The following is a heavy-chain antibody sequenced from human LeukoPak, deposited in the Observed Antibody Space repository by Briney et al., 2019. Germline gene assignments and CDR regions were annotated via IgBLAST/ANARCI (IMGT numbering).Heavy chain of an antibody. CDR2: INPNSGGT. Sequence: GASVKVSCKASGYTFTGYYMHWVRQAPGQGLEWMGRINPNSGGTNYAQKFQGRVTMTRDTSISTAYMELRSLRSDDTAVYYCARGLLLVGATSDYWGQGTLVTVSS. V-gene: IGHV1-2*06. D-gene: IGHD1-26*01. CDR3: ARGLLLVGATSDY. CDR1: GYTFTGYY. J-gene: IGHJ4*02.